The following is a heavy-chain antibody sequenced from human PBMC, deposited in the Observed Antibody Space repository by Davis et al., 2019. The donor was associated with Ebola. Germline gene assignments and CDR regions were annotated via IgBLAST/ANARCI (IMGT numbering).Heavy chain of an antibody. V-gene: IGHV3-23*01. CDR3: ARDGEVMTTVVTPAFDI. D-gene: IGHD4-23*01. Sequence: GGSLRLSCAASGFTFSSYAMSWVRQAPGKGLEWVSAISGSGGSTYYADSVKGRFTISRDNSKNTVYLQMNSLRAEDTAVYYCARDGEVMTTVVTPAFDIWGQGTMVTVSS. J-gene: IGHJ3*02. CDR2: ISGSGGST. CDR1: GFTFSSYA.